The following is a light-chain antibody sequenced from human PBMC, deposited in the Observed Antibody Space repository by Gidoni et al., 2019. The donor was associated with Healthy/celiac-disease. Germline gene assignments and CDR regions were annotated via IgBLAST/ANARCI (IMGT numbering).Light chain of an antibody. CDR3: MQGTHCLT. V-gene: IGKV2-30*01. J-gene: IGKJ5*01. Sequence: DVVMTQSPLSLPVTLGQPASISCRSSQILVYSDGNTYLNWFQQRTGQSPRRLIYKVSNRDSGVPDRFSGSGSGTDFTLKISRVEAEDVGVYYCMQGTHCLTFGQGTRLEIK. CDR1: QILVYSDGNTY. CDR2: KVS.